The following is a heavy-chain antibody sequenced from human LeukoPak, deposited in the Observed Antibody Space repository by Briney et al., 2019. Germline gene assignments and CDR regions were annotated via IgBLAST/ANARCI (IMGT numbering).Heavy chain of an antibody. V-gene: IGHV3-21*01. D-gene: IGHD1-26*01. Sequence: GGSLRLSCAASGFTFNYYNMNWVRQAPGKALEWVSSITSSGAYIFYADSVRGRFTISRDNAKDSLYLQMNSLGPEDTAAYYCARDPYSGNYGNYYYYYMDVWGKGTTVTVSS. J-gene: IGHJ6*03. CDR2: ITSSGAYI. CDR3: ARDPYSGNYGNYYYYYMDV. CDR1: GFTFNYYN.